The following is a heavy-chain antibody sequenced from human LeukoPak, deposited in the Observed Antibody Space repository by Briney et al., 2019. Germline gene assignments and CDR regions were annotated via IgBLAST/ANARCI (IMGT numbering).Heavy chain of an antibody. J-gene: IGHJ4*02. CDR3: AKCGDYDILTGYYVSDF. CDR1: GFIFRNYA. V-gene: IGHV3-23*01. D-gene: IGHD3-9*01. Sequence: GGSLRRSCAASGFIFRNYAMSWGRQAPGKGLEWVSAITGSGDTTYYADSVKGRFTISRDNSKNTLYVEMNTLRAEDTAVYYCAKCGDYDILTGYYVSDFWGQGTLVTVSS. CDR2: ITGSGDTT.